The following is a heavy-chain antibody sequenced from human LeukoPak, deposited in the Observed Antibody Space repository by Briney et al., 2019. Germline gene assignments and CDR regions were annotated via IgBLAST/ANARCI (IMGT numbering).Heavy chain of an antibody. CDR3: ARGGRGSIRGAMDY. J-gene: IGHJ4*02. Sequence: ASVKVSCKTSGYTFINSGITWVRQAPGQGLEWMGWIKGYNGDTAYAQMFQGRFTMTRDTSTSTVYMELSSLRSEDTAVYYCARGGRGSIRGAMDYWGQGTLVTVSS. CDR2: IKGYNGDT. V-gene: IGHV1-18*01. D-gene: IGHD3-10*01. CDR1: GYTFINSG.